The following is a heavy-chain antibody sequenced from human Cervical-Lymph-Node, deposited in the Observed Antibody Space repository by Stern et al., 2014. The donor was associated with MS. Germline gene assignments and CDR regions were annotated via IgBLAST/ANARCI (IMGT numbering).Heavy chain of an antibody. J-gene: IGHJ4*02. V-gene: IGHV3-23*04. CDR2: SSGSGTST. CDR1: GFTFSSYA. D-gene: IGHD5-12*01. CDR3: ANNIVATQDFDY. Sequence: EMQLVESVGGLGQPGGSLRLSCAASGFTFSSYAMSWVRQAPGKGLEWVTASSGSGTSTSCADSVKGRFPISRDNSKNTLYLQMNSLRAEDTAVYYCANNIVATQDFDYWGQGTLFTVSS.